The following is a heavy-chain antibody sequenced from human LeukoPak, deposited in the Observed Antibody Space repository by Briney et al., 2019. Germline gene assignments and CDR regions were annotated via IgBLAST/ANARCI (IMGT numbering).Heavy chain of an antibody. CDR2: ISSSSSYI. CDR1: GFTFSSYS. D-gene: IGHD6-13*01. V-gene: IGHV3-21*01. CDR3: ARVMGAAAGHDY. Sequence: PGGSLRLSCAASGFTFSSYSMNWVRQAPGKGLEWVSSISSSSSYIYYADSVKGRFTISRDNAKNSLYLQMNSLRAGDTAVYYCARVMGAAAGHDYWGQGTLVTVSS. J-gene: IGHJ4*02.